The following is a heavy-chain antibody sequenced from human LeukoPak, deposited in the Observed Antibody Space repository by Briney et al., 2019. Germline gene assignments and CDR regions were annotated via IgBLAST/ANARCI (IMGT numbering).Heavy chain of an antibody. D-gene: IGHD3-22*01. CDR3: ARWYDSNGYPDY. J-gene: IGHJ4*02. CDR1: GYTFLTYW. CDR2: IYAGDSDT. V-gene: IGHV5-51*01. Sequence: GESLKISCKGSGYTFLTYWIGWVRQMPGKGLEWMGIIYAGDSDTRYSPSFQGQATISADKSINTAYLQRSSLKASDTAMYYCARWYDSNGYPDYWGQGTLVTVSS.